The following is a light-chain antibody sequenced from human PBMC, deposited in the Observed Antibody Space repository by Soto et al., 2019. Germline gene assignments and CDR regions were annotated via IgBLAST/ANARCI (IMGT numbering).Light chain of an antibody. CDR3: QQYNNWAA. J-gene: IGKJ1*01. CDR2: GAS. V-gene: IGKV3-15*01. Sequence: EIVMTQSPATLSVSPGERATLSCRASQSVSSNLAWYQQKPGQAPRLLIYGASTRATGIPARFSGSGSGTEFTLTISGLQSEDFAVYYCQQYNNWAAFGQGTKVEIK. CDR1: QSVSSN.